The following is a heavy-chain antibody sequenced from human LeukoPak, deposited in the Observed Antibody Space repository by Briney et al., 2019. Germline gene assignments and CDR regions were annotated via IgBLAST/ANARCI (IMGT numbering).Heavy chain of an antibody. Sequence: ASVKVSCKASGYTFSSYDINWVRQATGQGLEWMGWMNPNSGNTDYAQRFQGRVTVTRNTSISTAYMELSSLRSEDTAVYYCARGDFGDYFLDYWGQGTLVTVSS. V-gene: IGHV1-8*01. CDR1: GYTFSSYD. CDR3: ARGDFGDYFLDY. CDR2: MNPNSGNT. J-gene: IGHJ4*02. D-gene: IGHD4-17*01.